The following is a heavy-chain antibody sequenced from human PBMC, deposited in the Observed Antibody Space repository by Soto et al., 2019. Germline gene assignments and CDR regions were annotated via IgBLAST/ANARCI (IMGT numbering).Heavy chain of an antibody. J-gene: IGHJ3*02. CDR2: ISYDGSNK. Sequence: QVQLVESGGGVVQPGRSLRLSCAASGFTFSSYGMHWVRQAPGKGLEWVAVISYDGSNKYYADSVKGRFTISRDNSKNTLYLQMNSLRAEDTAVYYCAKEKDGSGWYRNDAFDIWGQGTMVTVSS. CDR1: GFTFSSYG. V-gene: IGHV3-30*18. CDR3: AKEKDGSGWYRNDAFDI. D-gene: IGHD6-19*01.